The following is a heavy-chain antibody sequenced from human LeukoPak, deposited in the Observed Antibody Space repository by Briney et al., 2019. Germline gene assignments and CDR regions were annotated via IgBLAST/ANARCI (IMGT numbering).Heavy chain of an antibody. CDR1: GFTFSSYA. V-gene: IGHV3-30*04. J-gene: IGHJ4*02. CDR2: ISYDGSNK. Sequence: GGSLRLSCAASGFTFSSYAMHWVRQAPGKGLEWVAVISYDGSNKYYADSVKGRFTISRDNSKNTLYLQMNGLRAEDTAVYYCARGGCSSTSCLLDYWGQGTLVTVSS. D-gene: IGHD2-2*01. CDR3: ARGGCSSTSCLLDY.